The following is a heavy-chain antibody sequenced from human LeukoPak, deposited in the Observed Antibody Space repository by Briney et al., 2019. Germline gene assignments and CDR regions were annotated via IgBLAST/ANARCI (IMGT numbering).Heavy chain of an antibody. D-gene: IGHD6-19*01. CDR3: ARDVYYSSGWFNYYYYGMDV. CDR2: IHTNTGNP. Sequence: GASVKVSCKASGYTFSSYAMNWVRQAPGQGLEWMGWIHTNTGNPTYAQDFTGRFVFSLDTSVSTAYLQISSLKADDPAVYYCARDVYYSSGWFNYYYYGMDVWGQGTTVTVSS. J-gene: IGHJ6*02. CDR1: GYTFSSYA. V-gene: IGHV7-4-1*02.